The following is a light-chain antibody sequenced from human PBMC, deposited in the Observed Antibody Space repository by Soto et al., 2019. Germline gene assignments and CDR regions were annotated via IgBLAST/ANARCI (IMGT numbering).Light chain of an antibody. Sequence: QSALTQPASVSGSPGQSITISCTGTSSDVGSYNLVSWYQHHPGKAPKLMIYEDTKRPSGVSNRFSGSKSGNTASLTISGLQAEDEADYYCCSYAGILVFGGGTKLTVL. J-gene: IGLJ2*01. CDR3: CSYAGILV. V-gene: IGLV2-23*01. CDR2: EDT. CDR1: SSDVGSYNL.